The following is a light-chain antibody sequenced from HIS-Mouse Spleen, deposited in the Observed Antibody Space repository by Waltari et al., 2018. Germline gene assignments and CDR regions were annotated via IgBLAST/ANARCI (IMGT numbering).Light chain of an antibody. V-gene: IGLV2-23*01. J-gene: IGLJ3*02. CDR1: SSYVGRYNL. Sequence: QSALTQPASVSGSPGQSITISCTGTSSYVGRYNLVSWYHQHPGKAPKLMIYEGSKRPSGVSNRFSGSKSGNTASLTISGLQAEDEADYYCCSYAGSSTWVFGGGTKLTVL. CDR2: EGS. CDR3: CSYAGSSTWV.